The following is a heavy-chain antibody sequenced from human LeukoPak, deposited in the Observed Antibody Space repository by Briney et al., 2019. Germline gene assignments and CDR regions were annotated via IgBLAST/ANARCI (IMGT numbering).Heavy chain of an antibody. CDR1: GFTVSSNY. V-gene: IGHV3-21*01. Sequence: PGGSLRLSCAASGFTVSSNYMSWVRQAPGKGLEWVSSISSSSSYIYYADSVKGRFTISRDNAKNSLYLQMNSLRAEDTAVYYCARDQGRYCSGGSCYGVDYWGQGTLVTVSS. CDR2: ISSSSSYI. J-gene: IGHJ4*02. CDR3: ARDQGRYCSGGSCYGVDY. D-gene: IGHD2-15*01.